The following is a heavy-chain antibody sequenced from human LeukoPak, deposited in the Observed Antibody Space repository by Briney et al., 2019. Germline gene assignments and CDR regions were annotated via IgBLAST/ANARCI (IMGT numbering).Heavy chain of an antibody. Sequence: GGSLRLSCAASGFTFSSYAMSWVRQAPGKGLDWVSTISDSGGGTYFADSVKGRFTISRDNSKNTLLLQMNSLRAEDTAVYYCAKLRKAASGREYFDFWGQGTLVTVSS. CDR1: GFTFSSYA. CDR3: AKLRKAASGREYFDF. J-gene: IGHJ4*02. V-gene: IGHV3-23*01. CDR2: ISDSGGGT. D-gene: IGHD6-13*01.